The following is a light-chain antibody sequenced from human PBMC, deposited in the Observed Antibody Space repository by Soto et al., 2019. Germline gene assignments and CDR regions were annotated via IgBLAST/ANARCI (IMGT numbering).Light chain of an antibody. V-gene: IGKV1-5*01. Sequence: DIQMTQSPSTLSASVGDRVTITCRASQTISSWLVWYQQKPGKAPNLLIYDASTLERGVPSRFSGTGSGTEFTLTIDRLQPDDFATYYCQQYHTSSSTVGQGTRLEIK. CDR1: QTISSW. J-gene: IGKJ5*01. CDR2: DAS. CDR3: QQYHTSSST.